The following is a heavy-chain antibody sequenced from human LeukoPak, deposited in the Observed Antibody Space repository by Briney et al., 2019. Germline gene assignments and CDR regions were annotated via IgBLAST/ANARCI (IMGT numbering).Heavy chain of an antibody. CDR2: ISAYNGNT. CDR3: AREDVGITMIVVVGPNDAFDI. D-gene: IGHD3-22*01. Sequence: ASVKVSCKASGYTFTSYGISWVRQAPGQGLEWMGWISAYNGNTNYAQKLQGRVTMTTDTSTSTAYMELRSLRSDDTAVYYCAREDVGITMIVVVGPNDAFDIWGQGTMVTVSS. J-gene: IGHJ3*02. V-gene: IGHV1-18*01. CDR1: GYTFTSYG.